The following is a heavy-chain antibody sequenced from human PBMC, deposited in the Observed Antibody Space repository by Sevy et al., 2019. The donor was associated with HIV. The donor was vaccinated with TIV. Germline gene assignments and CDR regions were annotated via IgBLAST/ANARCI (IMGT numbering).Heavy chain of an antibody. CDR2: IKRDGTEK. J-gene: IGHJ6*02. CDR1: GFTFSSYW. CDR3: ASDCSSSSCLWGMDV. Sequence: GESLKISCAASGFTFSSYWMSWVRQAPGKGLEWVAHIKRDGTEKYYVDSVKGRFTISRDNAKNSLYLQMNSLRAEDTAVYYCASDCSSSSCLWGMDVWGQGTTVTVSS. V-gene: IGHV3-7*03. D-gene: IGHD2-2*01.